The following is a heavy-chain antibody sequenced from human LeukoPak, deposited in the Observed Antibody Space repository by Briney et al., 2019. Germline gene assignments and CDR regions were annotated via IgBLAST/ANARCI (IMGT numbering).Heavy chain of an antibody. CDR3: AREDSSSWYVGYFDY. Sequence: ASVKVSCKASGYTFTSYAMHWVRQAPGQRLEWMGWINAGNGNTKYSQKFQGRVTITRDTSASTAYMELSSLRSEGTGVYYCAREDSSSWYVGYFDYWGQGTLVTVSS. CDR2: INAGNGNT. D-gene: IGHD6-13*01. V-gene: IGHV1-3*01. CDR1: GYTFTSYA. J-gene: IGHJ4*02.